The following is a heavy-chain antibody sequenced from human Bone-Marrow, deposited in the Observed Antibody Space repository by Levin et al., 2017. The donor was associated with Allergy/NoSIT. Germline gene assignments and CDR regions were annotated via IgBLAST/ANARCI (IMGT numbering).Heavy chain of an antibody. D-gene: IGHD3-9*01. V-gene: IGHV3-15*01. CDR2: IKSRTDGETT. CDR1: GFTFNNAW. Sequence: PGGSLRLSCAASGFTFNNAWMNWVRQAPGKGLEWVGRIKSRTDGETTDYAAPVKGRFIISRDDSKKTLSLQMNSLKIEDTAVYYCTTEVDWLGHFHSDYWGQGTLVTVSS. J-gene: IGHJ4*02. CDR3: TTEVDWLGHFHSDY.